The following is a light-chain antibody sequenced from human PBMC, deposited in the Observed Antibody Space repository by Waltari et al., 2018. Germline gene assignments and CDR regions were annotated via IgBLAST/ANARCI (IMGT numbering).Light chain of an antibody. CDR1: QSISTL. Sequence: DIQLTQSPSTLSASVGDRVTITCRASQSISTLLAWFQQKPGHPPKRHIAKTFTLDRWVPSSFSGSGASTEFTPTITSLQPDEFVTDYCQQYSSSSMFSFGQGTKLEIK. CDR3: QQYSSSSMFS. CDR2: KTF. J-gene: IGKJ2*03. V-gene: IGKV1-5*03.